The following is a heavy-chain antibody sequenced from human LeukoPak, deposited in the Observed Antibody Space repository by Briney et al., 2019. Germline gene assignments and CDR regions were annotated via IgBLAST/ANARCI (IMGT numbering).Heavy chain of an antibody. CDR3: ARDIPGSSGYFNDACDI. V-gene: IGHV1-69*05. D-gene: IGHD3-22*01. CDR1: GGTFSNYA. CDR2: FIPIFHTA. Sequence: SVRVSCKTSGGTFSNYAISWVRQAPGQGLEWMGRFIPIFHTANYALKFQGRVTINTDESTNTAYMELSSLRPEDTAVYYCARDIPGSSGYFNDACDIWGQGTMVTVSS. J-gene: IGHJ3*02.